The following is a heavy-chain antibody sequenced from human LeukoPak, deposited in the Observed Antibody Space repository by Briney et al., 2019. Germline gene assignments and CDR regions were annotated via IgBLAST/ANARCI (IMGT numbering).Heavy chain of an antibody. CDR1: GYSFTSYG. J-gene: IGHJ4*02. Sequence: GESLKISCKGSGYSFTSYGIGWVRQMPGKGLEWMGIIYPGDSDTRYSPSSQGQVTISADKSISTAYLQWSSLKASDTAMYYCARVFAASFDSVVPAAIPYYYFDYWGQGTLVSVSS. CDR2: IYPGDSDT. V-gene: IGHV5-51*01. CDR3: ARVFAASFDSVVPAAIPYYYFDY. D-gene: IGHD2-2*02.